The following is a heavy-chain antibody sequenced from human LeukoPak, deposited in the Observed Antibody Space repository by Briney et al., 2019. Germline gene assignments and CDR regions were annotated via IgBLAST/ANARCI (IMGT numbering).Heavy chain of an antibody. D-gene: IGHD5-18*01. Sequence: ASVKVSCKASGGTFSSYAISRVRQAPGQGLEWMGGIIPIFGTANYAQKFQGRVTITTDESTSTAYMELSSLRSEDTAVYYCAREADTAMYSWFDPWGQGTLVTVSS. J-gene: IGHJ5*02. CDR2: IIPIFGTA. V-gene: IGHV1-69*05. CDR1: GGTFSSYA. CDR3: AREADTAMYSWFDP.